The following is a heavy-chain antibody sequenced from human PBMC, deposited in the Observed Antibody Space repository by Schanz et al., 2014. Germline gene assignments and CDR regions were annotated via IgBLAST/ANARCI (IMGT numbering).Heavy chain of an antibody. CDR3: ARVKYCTITRCYRTETEGIYYMDV. V-gene: IGHV3-74*01. Sequence: EVQVVESGGGLVQPGGSLRLSCTASGFNSDDYAMHWVRQDPGKGLVWVARINSVGSNTDYADSVTGRFTISRDNAKNTLYLQMNTLRAEDTAVYYCARVKYCTITRCYRTETEGIYYMDVWGKGTTVTVSS. J-gene: IGHJ6*03. CDR1: GFNSDDYA. D-gene: IGHD2-2*01. CDR2: INSVGSNT.